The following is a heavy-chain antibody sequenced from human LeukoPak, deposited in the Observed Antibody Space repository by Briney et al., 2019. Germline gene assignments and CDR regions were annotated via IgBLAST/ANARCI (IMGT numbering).Heavy chain of an antibody. J-gene: IGHJ4*02. CDR3: ARDNFHWAFDY. D-gene: IGHD1-20*01. V-gene: IGHV3-30*02. Sequence: PGGSLRLSCAASGFSFSDYGMHWVRQAPGKGLEWVAFLRNDETDKYYADSVKGRFTISKDYSTNTLYLQMISLRADDTAVYYCARDNFHWAFDYWGQGTLVTVSS. CDR2: LRNDETDK. CDR1: GFSFSDYG.